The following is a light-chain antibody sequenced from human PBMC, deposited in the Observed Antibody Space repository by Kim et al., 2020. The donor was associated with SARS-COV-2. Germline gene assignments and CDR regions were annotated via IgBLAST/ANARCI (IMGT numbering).Light chain of an antibody. V-gene: IGLV2-23*02. J-gene: IGLJ3*02. CDR3: CSYAGSSTRV. Sequence: QSALTQPASVSGSPGQSITISCTGTSSDIGSYVLVSWYQQHPGKAPQLLIFEINKRPSGVSGRFSGSKSGNTASLTISGLQTEDEAAYYCCSYAGSSTRVFGGGTQLTVL. CDR1: SSDIGSYVL. CDR2: EIN.